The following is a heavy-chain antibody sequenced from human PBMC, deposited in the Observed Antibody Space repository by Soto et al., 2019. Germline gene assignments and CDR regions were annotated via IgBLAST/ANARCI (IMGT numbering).Heavy chain of an antibody. V-gene: IGHV4-4*02. CDR1: GVSIRSTNW. J-gene: IGHJ4*01. D-gene: IGHD3-10*01. Sequence: SETLSLTCAVSGVSIRSTNWWGWVRQPPGKGLEWIGEIYHSGSAVYNPSLKSRVTISVDKSKNQFSMKLSSVTAADTAFYSCAKNFLEPPGGVIYVGAQG. CDR3: AKNFLEPPGGVIYV. CDR2: IYHSGSA.